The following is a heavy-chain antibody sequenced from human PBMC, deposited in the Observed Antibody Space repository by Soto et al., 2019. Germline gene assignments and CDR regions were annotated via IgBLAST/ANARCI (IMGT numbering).Heavy chain of an antibody. V-gene: IGHV4-30-4*01. J-gene: IGHJ1*01. CDR1: RGSISSGDYH. D-gene: IGHD5-12*01. CDR2: IYYSGST. Sequence: PSETLSLTXTVSRGSISSGDYHWSWIRQPPGKGLEWIGYIYYSGSTYYNPSLKGRVTISVDTSKNQFSLKLSSVTAADTAVYYCARIARDGYNTYFQHWGQGTLVTVSS. CDR3: ARIARDGYNTYFQH.